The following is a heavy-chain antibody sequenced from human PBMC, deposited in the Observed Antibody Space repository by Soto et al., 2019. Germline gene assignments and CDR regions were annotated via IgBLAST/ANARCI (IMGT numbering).Heavy chain of an antibody. Sequence: GGSLRLSCAASGFTFSSYAMSWVRQAPGKGLEWVSAISGSGGSTYYADSVKGRFTISRDNSKNTQYLQMNSLRAEDTAGYYYAKEYRGGRGDYYAPDYWGQGTLVTVSS. D-gene: IGHD3-10*01. CDR2: ISGSGGST. CDR3: AKEYRGGRGDYYAPDY. CDR1: GFTFSSYA. V-gene: IGHV3-23*01. J-gene: IGHJ4*02.